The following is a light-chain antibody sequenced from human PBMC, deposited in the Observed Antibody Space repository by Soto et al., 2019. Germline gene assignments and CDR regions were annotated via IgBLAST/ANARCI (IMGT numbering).Light chain of an antibody. CDR1: GGDIGNYNL. J-gene: IGLJ1*01. CDR2: EVN. Sequence: QSALNQPASVSGSPGQSITISCTGTGGDIGNYNLVSWYRQNPGEAPKLIIYEVNKRPSGISSRLSGSKSGYTAFLTISGLQAEDEADYHCCSYAGSHSYIFGSGTRSPS. CDR3: CSYAGSHSYI. V-gene: IGLV2-23*02.